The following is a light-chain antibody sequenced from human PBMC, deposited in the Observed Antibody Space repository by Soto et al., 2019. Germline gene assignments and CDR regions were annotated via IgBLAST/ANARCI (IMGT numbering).Light chain of an antibody. J-gene: IGKJ3*01. CDR1: QGINIW. V-gene: IGKV1-12*01. CDR2: AAS. CDR3: QQSNSFPFT. Sequence: DIQMTQSPSSVSASVGDRVTITCRSSQGINIWLAWYQQKPWKAPKLLIYAASSWQSGVPSRFSGSGSGTDFTLPISSLQPEDFSTYYCQQSNSFPFTFGPGTKVEI.